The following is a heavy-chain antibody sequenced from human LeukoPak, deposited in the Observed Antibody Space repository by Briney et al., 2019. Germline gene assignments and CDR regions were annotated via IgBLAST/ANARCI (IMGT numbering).Heavy chain of an antibody. Sequence: GGSLRLSCAASGFTFSTYAMSWVRQAPGKGLEWVSGISGGGGSTYYADSVKGRFTISRDNSKSTLYLQMNSLRAEDTALYYCAKSYFICASRSAFDPWGQGTLVTVSS. V-gene: IGHV3-23*01. CDR1: GFTFSTYA. CDR2: ISGGGGST. J-gene: IGHJ5*02. D-gene: IGHD3-10*01. CDR3: AKSYFICASRSAFDP.